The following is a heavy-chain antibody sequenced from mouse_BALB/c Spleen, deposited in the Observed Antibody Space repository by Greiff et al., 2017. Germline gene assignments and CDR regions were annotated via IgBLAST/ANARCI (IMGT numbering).Heavy chain of an antibody. CDR2: INPYNGDT. CDR1: GYSFTGYF. J-gene: IGHJ3*01. V-gene: IGHV1-37*01. D-gene: IGHD2-1*01. Sequence: VQLLQSGPELVKPGASVKISCTASGYSFTGYFMYWVKQSHGKSLEWIGRINPYNGDTFYNQKFKGKSTLTVDKSSSTANMELLRLTSEDSAVYYCGRGAYGNYDSAWFAYWGQGTLVTVSA. CDR3: GRGAYGNYDSAWFAY.